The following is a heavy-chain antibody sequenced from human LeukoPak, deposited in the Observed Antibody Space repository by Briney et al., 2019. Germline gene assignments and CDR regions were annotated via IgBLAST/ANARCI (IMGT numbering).Heavy chain of an antibody. V-gene: IGHV3-21*01. CDR2: ISSSSSYI. J-gene: IGHJ5*02. D-gene: IGHD2-2*01. Sequence: GGSLRLSCTASGFTFSDCDMNWFRQAPGKGLEWVSSISSSSSYIYYADSVKGRFTISRDNAKNSLYLQMNSLRAEDTAVYYCARAPKYCSSTSCYVNWFDPWGQGTLVTVSS. CDR3: ARAPKYCSSTSCYVNWFDP. CDR1: GFTFSDCD.